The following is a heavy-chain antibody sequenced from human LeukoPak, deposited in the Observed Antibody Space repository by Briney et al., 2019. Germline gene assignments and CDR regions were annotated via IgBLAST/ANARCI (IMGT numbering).Heavy chain of an antibody. CDR1: GFTFSSYA. V-gene: IGHV3-23*01. J-gene: IGHJ4*02. CDR2: ISGSGDST. CDR3: ASFPVIVVVTARVGY. Sequence: GGSLRLSCAASGFTFSSYAMSWVRQAPGRGLEWVSGISGSGDSTYYADSVKGRFTISRDNSKNTLYLQMNSLRAEDTAVYYCASFPVIVVVTARVGYWGQGTLVTVSS. D-gene: IGHD2-21*02.